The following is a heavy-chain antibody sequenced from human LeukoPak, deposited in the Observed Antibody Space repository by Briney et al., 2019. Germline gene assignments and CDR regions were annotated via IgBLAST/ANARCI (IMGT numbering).Heavy chain of an antibody. CDR3: ATEATYCTAACYSLSDY. CDR2: ISGSGGST. Sequence: PGGSLRLSCAASEFTFSSYSLTWVRQAPGKGLEWVSLISGSGGSTYYADSVRGRFTISRDNSRNTLYLQMNTLRAADTAVYYCATEATYCTAACYSLSDYWGQGTLVTVS. J-gene: IGHJ4*02. CDR1: EFTFSSYS. V-gene: IGHV3-23*01. D-gene: IGHD2-21*01.